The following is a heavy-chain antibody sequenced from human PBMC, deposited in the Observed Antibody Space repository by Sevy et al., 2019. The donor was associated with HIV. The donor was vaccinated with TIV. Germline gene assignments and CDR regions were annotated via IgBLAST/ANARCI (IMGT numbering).Heavy chain of an antibody. Sequence: GGSLRLSCAASGFLVSSNYMSWVRQAPGKGLEWVSVIYSDGSTYHADSVKGRFTISRDNSKNTLYLQMNSLRVEDTAVYYCARGKSGYGYGLDYWGQRTLVTVSS. V-gene: IGHV3-66*01. CDR2: IYSDGST. J-gene: IGHJ4*02. CDR1: GFLVSSNY. CDR3: ARGKSGYGYGLDY. D-gene: IGHD5-18*01.